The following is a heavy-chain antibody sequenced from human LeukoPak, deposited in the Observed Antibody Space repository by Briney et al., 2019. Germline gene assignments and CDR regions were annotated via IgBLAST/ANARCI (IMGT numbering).Heavy chain of an antibody. J-gene: IGHJ6*02. CDR3: ARDAKTGSTYYYDSSGYNLGYYYGMDV. CDR2: ISYDGSNE. D-gene: IGHD3-22*01. Sequence: GGSLRLSCAACGFTFSSYAMHWVRQAPGKGLEWMAVISYDGSNEYYADSVKGRFTISRDDSKNTLYLQMNSLRAEDTAVYYCARDAKTGSTYYYDSSGYNLGYYYGMDVWGQGTTVTVSS. V-gene: IGHV3-30*04. CDR1: GFTFSSYA.